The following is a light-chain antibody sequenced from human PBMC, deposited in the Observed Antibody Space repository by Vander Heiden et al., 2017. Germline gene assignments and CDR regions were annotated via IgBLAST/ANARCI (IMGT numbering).Light chain of an antibody. CDR1: NIGSKN. Sequence: SYELTQPLSVSVALGQTARITCGGNNIGSKNVHWYQQKPGQAPVLVIYRDIIRPSGIPARFSGSNSGNTATLTISRAQAGDEADYYCQVWDSSALFGGGTKLTVL. CDR3: QVWDSSAL. V-gene: IGLV3-9*01. J-gene: IGLJ2*01. CDR2: RDI.